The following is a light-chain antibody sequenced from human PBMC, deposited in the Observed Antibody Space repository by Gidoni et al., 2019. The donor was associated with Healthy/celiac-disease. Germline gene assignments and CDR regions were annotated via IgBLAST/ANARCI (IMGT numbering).Light chain of an antibody. J-gene: IGKJ2*03. CDR1: QSISSD. CDR2: TAS. Sequence: DIQMTQSPSSLSASVGDRVTITCRASQSISSDLNWYQQKPGKAPKLLISTASSLQSGVPSRFSGSGSGTDFTLTISSQQPEDFATYYCQRSYSTPYSFGQGTKLEIK. CDR3: QRSYSTPYS. V-gene: IGKV1-39*01.